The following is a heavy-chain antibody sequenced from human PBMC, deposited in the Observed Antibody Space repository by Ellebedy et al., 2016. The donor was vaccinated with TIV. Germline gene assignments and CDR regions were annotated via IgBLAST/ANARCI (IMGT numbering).Heavy chain of an antibody. V-gene: IGHV3-7*03. D-gene: IGHD1-26*01. CDR1: GFTFSNYL. CDR2: IKYDGSEK. CDR3: TRGYSGSLYFDL. J-gene: IGHJ2*01. Sequence: GESLKISCVASGFTFSNYLMNWVRQAPGKGLEWVASIKYDGSEKLYVDSVTGRFTISRDNAKNSLHLQVNSLRAEDTAVYFCTRGYSGSLYFDLWGRGALVTVSS.